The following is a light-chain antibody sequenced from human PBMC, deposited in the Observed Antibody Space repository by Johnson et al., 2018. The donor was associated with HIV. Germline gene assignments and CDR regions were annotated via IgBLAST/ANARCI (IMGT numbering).Light chain of an antibody. CDR2: EDN. V-gene: IGLV1-51*02. CDR1: SSNIGRNY. Sequence: SVLTQPPSVSAAPGQKVTISCSGSSSNIGRNYVSWYQQFPGAAPKLLIYEDNKRPSGIPDRFSGSKSGTSATLGITGLQTGDEADYYCGTWDSSLSAHFVFGTGTKITVL. J-gene: IGLJ1*01. CDR3: GTWDSSLSAHFV.